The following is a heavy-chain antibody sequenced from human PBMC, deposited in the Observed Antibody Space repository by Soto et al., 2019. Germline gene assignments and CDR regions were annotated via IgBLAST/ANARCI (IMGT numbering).Heavy chain of an antibody. D-gene: IGHD3-10*01. CDR3: ARHGITMVRGVIGGMDV. Sequence: LGESLKISCKGSGYSFTSYWIGWVRQMPGKGLGWMGIIYPGDSDTRYSPSFQGQVTISADKSISTAYLQWSSLKASDTAMYYCARHGITMVRGVIGGMDVWGQGTTVTVSS. CDR1: GYSFTSYW. J-gene: IGHJ6*02. CDR2: IYPGDSDT. V-gene: IGHV5-51*01.